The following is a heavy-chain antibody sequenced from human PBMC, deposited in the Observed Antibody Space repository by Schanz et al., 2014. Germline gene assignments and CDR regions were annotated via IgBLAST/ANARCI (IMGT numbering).Heavy chain of an antibody. Sequence: QVPLVQSGAEVKKPGSSVKVSCKASGGTLSAYPISWVRQAPGQGLEWMGRIVPVVGVTVYAQKFQGRVTFTADKSTATVYMELSRLRGDDTAVYFCADYGSGTYFDLWGQGTLVTVSS. J-gene: IGHJ4*02. CDR2: IVPVVGVT. V-gene: IGHV1-69*02. CDR1: GGTLSAYP. D-gene: IGHD3-16*01. CDR3: ADYGSGTYFDL.